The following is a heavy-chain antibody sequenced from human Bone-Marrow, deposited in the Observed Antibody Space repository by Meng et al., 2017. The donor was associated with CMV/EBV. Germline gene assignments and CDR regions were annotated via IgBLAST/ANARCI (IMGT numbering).Heavy chain of an antibody. CDR2: ISYDGSNK. J-gene: IGHJ4*02. CDR3: ARDRVAGTGNLDD. CDR1: GFTFSSYA. D-gene: IGHD6-19*01. Sequence: QVQLVESGGGVVQPGRSLRLSCAASGFTFSSYAMHWVRQAPGKGLEWVAVISYDGSNKYYADSVKGRFTISRDNSKNTLYLQMNSLRAEDTAVYYCARDRVAGTGNLDDWDQGPLGTVDS. V-gene: IGHV3-30-3*01.